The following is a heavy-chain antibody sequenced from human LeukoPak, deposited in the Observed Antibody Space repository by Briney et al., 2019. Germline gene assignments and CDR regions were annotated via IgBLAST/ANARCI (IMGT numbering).Heavy chain of an antibody. J-gene: IGHJ4*02. CDR3: AKDRNYYDSSAYYDY. Sequence: GGSLRLSWAASGFTFSSYAVSWVRQAPGKGLEWVSSISSSGDSTYYADSVKGRFTISRDNSKNTLYLQMNSLRAEDTAVYYCAKDRNYYDSSAYYDYWGQGTLVTVSS. CDR1: GFTFSSYA. CDR2: ISSSGDST. D-gene: IGHD3-22*01. V-gene: IGHV3-23*01.